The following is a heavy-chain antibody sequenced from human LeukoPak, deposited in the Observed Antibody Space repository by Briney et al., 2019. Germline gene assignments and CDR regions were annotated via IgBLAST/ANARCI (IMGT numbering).Heavy chain of an antibody. D-gene: IGHD7-27*01. CDR2: INQDGSEK. CDR3: AKATGDYFDY. J-gene: IGHJ4*02. V-gene: IGHV3-7*03. CDR1: GFTLITYW. Sequence: GGSLRLSCAASGFTLITYWMTWVRQAPGKGLEWVANINQDGSEKYYVGSVKGRFTISRDNARNSLYLQMNSLRAEDTAVYYCAKATGDYFDYWGQGTLVTVSS.